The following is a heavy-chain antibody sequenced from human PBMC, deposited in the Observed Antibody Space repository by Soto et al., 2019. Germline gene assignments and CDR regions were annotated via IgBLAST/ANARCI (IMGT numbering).Heavy chain of an antibody. J-gene: IGHJ5*02. CDR2: INHRGST. V-gene: IGHV4-34*02. CDR3: ARTDIVTTNGFEP. D-gene: IGHD5-12*01. Sequence: QVHLQQWGAGLLKPSETLSLTCAVYGESFIGYYWTWIRQPPGKGLEWIGEINHRGSTNYNPSRKSRVTISIDTSKNQFSLKLTSVTAADTSVYYCARTDIVTTNGFEPWGQGTLVTVSS. CDR1: GESFIGYY.